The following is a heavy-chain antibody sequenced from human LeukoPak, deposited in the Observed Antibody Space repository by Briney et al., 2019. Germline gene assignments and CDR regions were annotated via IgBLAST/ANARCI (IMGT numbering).Heavy chain of an antibody. V-gene: IGHV4-39*01. D-gene: IGHD2-2*01. CDR2: IYYSGST. J-gene: IGHJ4*02. Sequence: SETLSLTCTVSGGSISSSSYYWGWIRQPPGKGLEWIGSIYYSGSTYYNPSLKSRVTISVDTSKNQFSLKLSSVTAADTAVYYCARHEVGYQLLPYYFDCWGQGTLVTVSS. CDR1: GGSISSSSYY. CDR3: ARHEVGYQLLPYYFDC.